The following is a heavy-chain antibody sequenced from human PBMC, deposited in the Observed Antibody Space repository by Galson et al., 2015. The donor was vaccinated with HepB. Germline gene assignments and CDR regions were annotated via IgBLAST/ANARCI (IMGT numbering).Heavy chain of an antibody. CDR1: GYTFSNYW. D-gene: IGHD2-8*01. V-gene: IGHV5-10-1*01. CDR2: HDTGDSYT. Sequence: QSGAEVKKPGESVRISCQGSGYTFSNYWITWVRQVPGKGLEWLGRHDTGDSYTKHNPSFEGRVTMSVDRSIDTAYLQWSGLRTSDTGIYYCARRYCTSSSCSGVHFYYYGLDVWGQGTTVTVSS. CDR3: ARRYCTSSSCSGVHFYYYGLDV. J-gene: IGHJ6*02.